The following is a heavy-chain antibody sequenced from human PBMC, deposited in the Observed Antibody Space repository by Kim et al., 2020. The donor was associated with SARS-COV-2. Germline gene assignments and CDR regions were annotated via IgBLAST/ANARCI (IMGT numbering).Heavy chain of an antibody. J-gene: IGHJ4*02. CDR2: INHAGST. Sequence: SETLSLTCTVYGGSFRGYFWNWIRQPPGKGLEWIGEINHAGSTNYNPSLKSRVTISIDTSKNQLSLKLSSVTAADTAVYFCARDSGTYPFEFWGQGTLVT. D-gene: IGHD1-26*01. V-gene: IGHV4-34*01. CDR1: GGSFRGYF. CDR3: ARDSGTYPFEF.